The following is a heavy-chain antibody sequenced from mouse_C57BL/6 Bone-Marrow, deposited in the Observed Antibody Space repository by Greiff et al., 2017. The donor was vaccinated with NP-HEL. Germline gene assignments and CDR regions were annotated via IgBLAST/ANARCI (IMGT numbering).Heavy chain of an antibody. J-gene: IGHJ1*03. CDR2: INSDGGST. CDR1: EYEFPSHD. CDR3: ARHNTMVVELTGYFDV. V-gene: IGHV5-2*01. Sequence: EVQLVESGGGLVQPGESLKLSCESNEYEFPSHDMSWVRKTPEKRLELVAAINSDGGSTYYPDTMGRRFIISRDNTKKTLYLQMSSLRSEDTALYYGARHNTMVVELTGYFDVWGTGTTVTVSS. D-gene: IGHD1-1*01.